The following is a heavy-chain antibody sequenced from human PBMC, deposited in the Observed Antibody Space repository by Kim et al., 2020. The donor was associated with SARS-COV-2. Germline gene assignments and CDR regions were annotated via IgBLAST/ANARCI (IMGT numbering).Heavy chain of an antibody. V-gene: IGHV3-30*18. CDR2: ISYDGSNE. CDR1: GFTFRNYV. D-gene: IGHD3-9*01. Sequence: PGGSLRLSCAAPGFTFRNYVMHWVRQAPGKGLEWVGAISYDGSNEYYADSVKGRFTISRDNSKNTLYLQMNSLRAEDTAVYYCAKVYNILTGFYDPSPFQYWGPGTLVTVSS. J-gene: IGHJ4*02. CDR3: AKVYNILTGFYDPSPFQY.